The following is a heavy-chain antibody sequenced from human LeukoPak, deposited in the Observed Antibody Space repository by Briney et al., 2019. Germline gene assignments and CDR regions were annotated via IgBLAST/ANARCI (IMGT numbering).Heavy chain of an antibody. Sequence: GESLKISCKGSGYSFTSYWIGWVRQMPGKGLEWMRIIYPGDSDTRYSPSFQGQVTISADKSISTAYLQWNSLKASDTAMYYCATYCSSTSCLDLFDYWGQGTLVTVSS. D-gene: IGHD2-2*01. CDR3: ATYCSSTSCLDLFDY. CDR2: IYPGDSDT. V-gene: IGHV5-51*01. J-gene: IGHJ4*02. CDR1: GYSFTSYW.